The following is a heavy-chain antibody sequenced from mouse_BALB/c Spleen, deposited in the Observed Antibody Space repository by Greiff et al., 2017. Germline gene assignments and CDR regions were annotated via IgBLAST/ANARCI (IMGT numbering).Heavy chain of an antibody. CDR1: GYTFTDYA. CDR3: ARGNYGDAMDY. J-gene: IGHJ4*01. CDR2: ISTYYGDA. V-gene: IGHV1S137*01. Sequence: QVQLQQSGAELVRPGVSVKISCKGSGYTFTDYAMHWVKQSHAKSLEWIGVISTYYGDASYNQKFKGKATMTVDKSSSTAYMQLSSPTSEDSAVYYCARGNYGDAMDYWGQGTSVTVSS. D-gene: IGHD2-1*01.